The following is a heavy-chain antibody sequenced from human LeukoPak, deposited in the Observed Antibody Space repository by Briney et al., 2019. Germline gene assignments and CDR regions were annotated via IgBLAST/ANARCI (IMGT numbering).Heavy chain of an antibody. CDR3: ARDLLYYYDSSGYSPLGYDY. V-gene: IGHV1-18*01. CDR2: ISAYNDNT. D-gene: IGHD3-22*01. J-gene: IGHJ4*02. Sequence: GASVKVSCKASGYTFTSYDINWVRQAPGQGLEWMGWISAYNDNTNYAQKLQGRVTMTTDTSTSTAYMELRSLRSDDTAVYYSARDLLYYYDSSGYSPLGYDYWGQGTLVTVSS. CDR1: GYTFTSYD.